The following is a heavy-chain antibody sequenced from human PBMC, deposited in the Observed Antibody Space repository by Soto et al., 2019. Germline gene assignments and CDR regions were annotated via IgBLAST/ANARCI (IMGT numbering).Heavy chain of an antibody. CDR3: ARERSSWSPFNWFDP. Sequence: EVQLVESGGGLVQPGGSLRLSCAASGFTFSSYSMNWVRQAPGKGLEWVSYISSSSSTIYYADSVKGRFTISRDNAKNSLYLQMNSLRAEDTAVYYCARERSSWSPFNWFDPWGQGTLVTVSS. D-gene: IGHD6-13*01. J-gene: IGHJ5*02. CDR1: GFTFSSYS. CDR2: ISSSSSTI. V-gene: IGHV3-48*01.